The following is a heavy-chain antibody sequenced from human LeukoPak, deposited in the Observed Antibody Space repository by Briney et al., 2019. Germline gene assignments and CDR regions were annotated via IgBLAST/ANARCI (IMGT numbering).Heavy chain of an antibody. D-gene: IGHD3-16*01. V-gene: IGHV4-38-2*02. J-gene: IGHJ5*02. CDR1: GYSIISGFS. Sequence: SETLSLTCTVSGYSIISGFSWGWFRQSPGKVLEWLGAISYNGITDYNPSLKSRVTISRDTSKNQFSLWLTSVTAADTALYYCAREGAVPGIDPWGQGTLVTVS. CDR3: AREGAVPGIDP. CDR2: ISYNGIT.